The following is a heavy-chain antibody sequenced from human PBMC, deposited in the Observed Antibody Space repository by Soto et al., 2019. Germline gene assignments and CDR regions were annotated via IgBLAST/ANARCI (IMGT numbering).Heavy chain of an antibody. Sequence: EVQVVESGGGLIQPGGSLRLSCAVSGFTVTINYMSWVRQAPGKGLEWVSVIYSGGTIYYADSVKGRFTITRDTSKNTLYLQMNSLRGEDTAVYYCHGYGYWGQGTLVTVSS. CDR2: IYSGGTI. CDR1: GFTVTINY. J-gene: IGHJ4*02. D-gene: IGHD5-12*01. V-gene: IGHV3-53*01. CDR3: HGYGY.